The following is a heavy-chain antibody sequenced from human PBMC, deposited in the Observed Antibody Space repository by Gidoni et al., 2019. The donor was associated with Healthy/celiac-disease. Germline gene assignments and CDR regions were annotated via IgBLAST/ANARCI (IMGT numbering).Heavy chain of an antibody. CDR1: GFTFSSYE. D-gene: IGHD2-2*01. CDR3: ARDSKDSYFDY. Sequence: EVQLVESGGGLVQPGGSLRLSCAASGFTFSSYEMNWVRQAPGKGLEWVSYISSSGSTIYYAESVKGRFTISRDNAKNSLYLQMNSLRAEDTAVYYCARDSKDSYFDYWGQGTLVTVSS. V-gene: IGHV3-48*03. CDR2: ISSSGSTI. J-gene: IGHJ4*02.